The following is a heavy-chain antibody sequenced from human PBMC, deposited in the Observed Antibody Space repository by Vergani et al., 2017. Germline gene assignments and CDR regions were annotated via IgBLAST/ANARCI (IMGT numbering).Heavy chain of an antibody. Sequence: QVQLQESGPGVVKPSQTLSLTCAVSGGSISSGDHCWTWIRQRPGKGLEWIGYIFYSGTTYDNPSLRSRLTISVDTSQNQFSLKLRSVTAADTAVYYCARGYYRYHDGTGYWEFDYWGQGTLVTVSS. CDR2: IFYSGTT. D-gene: IGHD3-22*01. CDR3: ARGYYRYHDGTGYWEFDY. V-gene: IGHV4-31*11. CDR1: GGSISSGDHC. J-gene: IGHJ4*02.